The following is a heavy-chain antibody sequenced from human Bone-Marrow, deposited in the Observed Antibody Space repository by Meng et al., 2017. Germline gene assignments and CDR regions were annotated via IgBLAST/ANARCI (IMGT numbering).Heavy chain of an antibody. V-gene: IGHV4-34*01. J-gene: IGHJ5*02. CDR2: INHSGST. CDR1: GGSFSGYY. Sequence: ESLKISCAVYGGSFSGYYWSWIRQPPGKGLEWIGEINHSGSTNYNPSLKSRVTISVDTSKNQFSLKLSSVTAADTAVYYCARAADFWSGYYFRLSRHWFDPWGQGTLVTVSS. D-gene: IGHD3-3*01. CDR3: ARAADFWSGYYFRLSRHWFDP.